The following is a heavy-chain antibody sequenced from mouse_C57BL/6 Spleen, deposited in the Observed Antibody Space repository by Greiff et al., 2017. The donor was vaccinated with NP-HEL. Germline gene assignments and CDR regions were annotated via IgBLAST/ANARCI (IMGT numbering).Heavy chain of an antibody. CDR1: GYTFTEYT. CDR3: ARHEPADGYDRGDYAMDY. V-gene: IGHV1-62-2*01. CDR2: FYPGSGSI. Sequence: QVQLQQSGAELVKPGASVKLSCKASGYTFTEYTIHWVKQRSGQGLEWIGWFYPGSGSIKYNEKFKDKATLTADKSSSTVYMELSRLTAEDSAVYFCARHEPADGYDRGDYAMDYWGQGTSVTVSS. D-gene: IGHD2-2*01. J-gene: IGHJ4*01.